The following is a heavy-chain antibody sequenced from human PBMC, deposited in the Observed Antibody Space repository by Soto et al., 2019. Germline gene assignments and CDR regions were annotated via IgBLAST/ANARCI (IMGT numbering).Heavy chain of an antibody. V-gene: IGHV4-30-2*01. CDR3: ARDYYGMDV. CDR1: GGSISSGGYS. CDR2: IYHSGST. Sequence: SETXSLTCAVSGGSISSGGYSWSWIRQPPGKGLEWIGYIYHSGSTYYNPSLKSRVTISVDRSKNQFSLKLSSVTAADTAVYYCARDYYGMDVWGQGTTVTLSS. J-gene: IGHJ6*02.